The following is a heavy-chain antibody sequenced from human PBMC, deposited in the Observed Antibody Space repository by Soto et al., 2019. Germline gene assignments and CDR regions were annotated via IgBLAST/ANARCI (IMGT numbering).Heavy chain of an antibody. Sequence: QVQLQESGPGLVKPSETLSLSCSVSGGSISGHYWSWVRQTPGKGLEWIGYMYCSGSTNYNPSLKSRVTTSVDTSKNHFSRRLTSVTAADTAVYYCARGPYYDLIWNYYYMDVWGKGTTVTVSS. D-gene: IGHD3-16*01. V-gene: IGHV4-4*09. CDR1: GGSISGHY. J-gene: IGHJ6*03. CDR2: MYCSGST. CDR3: ARGPYYDLIWNYYYMDV.